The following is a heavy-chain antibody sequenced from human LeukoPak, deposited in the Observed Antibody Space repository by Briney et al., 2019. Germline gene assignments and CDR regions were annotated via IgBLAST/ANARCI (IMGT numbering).Heavy chain of an antibody. J-gene: IGHJ4*02. CDR3: ARDAYQYSSGWFFDY. D-gene: IGHD6-19*01. Sequence: PGGSLRLSCAASGFTFSTYTMNWVCQAPGKGLEWVSYISSSGTTIYYADSVKGRFTISRDNAKNSLYLQMNSLRAEDTAVYYCARDAYQYSSGWFFDYWGQGTLVTVSS. V-gene: IGHV3-48*01. CDR2: ISSSGTTI. CDR1: GFTFSTYT.